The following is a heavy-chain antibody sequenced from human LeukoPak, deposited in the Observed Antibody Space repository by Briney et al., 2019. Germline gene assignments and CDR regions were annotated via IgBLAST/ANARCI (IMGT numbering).Heavy chain of an antibody. CDR3: ARDAPPYCGGDCYSPNNDAFDI. Sequence: PSETLSLTCTVSGGSISSGDYYWSWIRQPPGKGLEWIGYIYYSGSTYYNPSLKSRVTISVDTSKNQFSLKLSSVTAADTAVYYCARDAPPYCGGDCYSPNNDAFDIWGQGTMVPVSS. CDR1: GGSISSGDYY. J-gene: IGHJ3*02. D-gene: IGHD2-21*02. CDR2: IYYSGST. V-gene: IGHV4-30-4*02.